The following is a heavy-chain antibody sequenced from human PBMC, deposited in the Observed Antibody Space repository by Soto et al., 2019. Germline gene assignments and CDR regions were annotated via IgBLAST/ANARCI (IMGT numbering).Heavy chain of an antibody. Sequence: SLRLSCAASGFTFDDYAMHWVRQAPGKGLEWVSGISWNSGSIGYADSVKGRFTISRDSAKNSLYLQMNSLRAEDTALYYCAKANVDIVATPACAFDIWGQGTMVTVSS. CDR2: ISWNSGSI. D-gene: IGHD5-12*01. CDR3: AKANVDIVATPACAFDI. CDR1: GFTFDDYA. J-gene: IGHJ3*02. V-gene: IGHV3-9*01.